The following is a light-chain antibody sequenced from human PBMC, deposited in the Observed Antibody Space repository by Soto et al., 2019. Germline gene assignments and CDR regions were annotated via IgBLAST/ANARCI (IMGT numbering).Light chain of an antibody. CDR1: SSDVGGFNS. V-gene: IGLV2-14*03. CDR2: DVV. J-gene: IGLJ1*01. CDR3: SLYTRTMTNV. Sequence: QSVLTQPASVSGSPGQSITISCTGTSSDVGGFNSVSWYQLRPGTAPKLILYDVVDRPSGVSYRFSGSKSGNTASLTISGVQAADEADYFCSLYTRTMTNVLGSVTKVSV.